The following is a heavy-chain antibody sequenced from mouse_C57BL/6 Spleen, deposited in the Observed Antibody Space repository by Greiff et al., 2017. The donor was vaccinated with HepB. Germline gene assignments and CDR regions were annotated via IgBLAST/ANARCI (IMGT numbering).Heavy chain of an antibody. CDR3: ARLRGWYFDV. CDR1: GFTFSDYY. J-gene: IGHJ1*03. D-gene: IGHD1-1*01. Sequence: EVKLVESEGGLVQPGSSMKLSCTASGFTFSDYYMAWVRQVPEKGLEWVANINYDGSSTYYLDSLKSRFIISRDNAKNILYLQMSSLKSEDTATYYCARLRGWYFDVWGTGTTVTVSS. V-gene: IGHV5-16*01. CDR2: INYDGSST.